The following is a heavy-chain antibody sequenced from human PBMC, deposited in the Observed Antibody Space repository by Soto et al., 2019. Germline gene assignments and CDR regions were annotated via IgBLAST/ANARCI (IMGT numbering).Heavy chain of an antibody. Sequence: QVQLVESGGGVVQPGRSLRLSCAASGFTFSSYGMHWVRQAPGKGLEWVAVIWYDGSNKYYADSVKGRFTISRDNSKNTLYLQMNSLRAEDTAVYYCARDRHYYDSSGYYYDAFDIWGQGTMVTVSS. CDR3: ARDRHYYDSSGYYYDAFDI. D-gene: IGHD3-22*01. V-gene: IGHV3-33*01. CDR1: GFTFSSYG. CDR2: IWYDGSNK. J-gene: IGHJ3*02.